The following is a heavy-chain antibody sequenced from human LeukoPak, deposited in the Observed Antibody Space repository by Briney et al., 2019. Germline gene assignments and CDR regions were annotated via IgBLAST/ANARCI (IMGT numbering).Heavy chain of an antibody. Sequence: GALRLSCAASGFTFSSYWMCWVRQAPGKGLEWVANIKQDGSEKYYVDSVKGRFTISRDNAKNSLYLQMNSLRAEDTAVYYCARDMGYDFWSGPPSYAFDIWGQGTMVTVSS. CDR3: ARDMGYDFWSGPPSYAFDI. J-gene: IGHJ3*02. CDR1: GFTFSSYW. V-gene: IGHV3-7*01. D-gene: IGHD3-3*01. CDR2: IKQDGSEK.